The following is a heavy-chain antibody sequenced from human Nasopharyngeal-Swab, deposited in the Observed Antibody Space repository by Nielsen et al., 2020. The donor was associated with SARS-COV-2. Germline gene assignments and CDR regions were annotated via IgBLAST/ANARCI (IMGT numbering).Heavy chain of an antibody. CDR2: ISYDGSNK. CDR3: AKPYSGSYYGYFDY. Sequence: GGSLRLSCAASGFTSSSYGMHWVRQAPGKGLEWVAVISYDGSNKYYADSVKGRFTISRDNSKNTLYLQMNSLRAEDTAVYYCAKPYSGSYYGYFDYWGQGTLVTVSS. D-gene: IGHD1-26*01. V-gene: IGHV3-30*18. CDR1: GFTSSSYG. J-gene: IGHJ4*02.